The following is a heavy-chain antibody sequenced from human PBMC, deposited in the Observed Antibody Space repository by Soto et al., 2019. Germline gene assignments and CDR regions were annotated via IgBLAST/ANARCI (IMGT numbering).Heavy chain of an antibody. CDR3: AKVGYDFWSGYCDY. CDR1: GFTFSSYG. D-gene: IGHD3-3*01. CDR2: ISYDGSNK. J-gene: IGHJ4*02. Sequence: QVQLVESGGGVVQPGRSLRLSCAASGFTFSSYGMHWVRQAPGKGLEWVAVISYDGSNKYYADFVKGRFTISRDNSKNTLYLQMNSLRAEDMAVYYCAKVGYDFWSGYCDYWGQGTLVTVSS. V-gene: IGHV3-30*18.